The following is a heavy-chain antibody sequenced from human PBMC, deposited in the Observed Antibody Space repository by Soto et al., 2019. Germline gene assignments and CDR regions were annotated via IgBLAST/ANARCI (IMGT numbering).Heavy chain of an antibody. Sequence: QVTLKESGPVLVKPTETLTLTCTVSGFSFSDVRVGVTWIRQPPGKALEWLSVIFSNDEKSYNTSLKNRLPISQDTSKSQVVLTMTNIDPVDTATYFCAQIRRRGWYRWMDYWGQGTLVTVSS. J-gene: IGHJ4*02. CDR1: GFSFSDVRVG. V-gene: IGHV2-26*01. CDR2: IFSNDEK. CDR3: AQIRRRGWYRWMDY. D-gene: IGHD6-19*01.